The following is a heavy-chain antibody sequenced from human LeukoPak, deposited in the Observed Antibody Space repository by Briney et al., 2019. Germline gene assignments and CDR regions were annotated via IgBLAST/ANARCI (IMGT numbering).Heavy chain of an antibody. CDR2: ISYDGSNK. Sequence: PGRSLRLSCAASGFTFSSYAMHWVRQAPGKGLEWVAVISYDGSNKYYADSVKGRFTISRDNPKNTLYLQMNSLRAEDTAVYYCARGGMRYCSSTSCYAPFDYWGQGTLVTVSS. V-gene: IGHV3-30*01. D-gene: IGHD2-2*01. J-gene: IGHJ4*02. CDR1: GFTFSSYA. CDR3: ARGGMRYCSSTSCYAPFDY.